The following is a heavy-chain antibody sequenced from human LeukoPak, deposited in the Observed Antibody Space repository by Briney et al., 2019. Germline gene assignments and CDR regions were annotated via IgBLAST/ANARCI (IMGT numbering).Heavy chain of an antibody. CDR3: ARGGDRRWTALHYFDY. Sequence: ASVKVSCKASGYTFTGYYMHWVRQAPGQGLEGMGWINPNSGGTNYAQKFQGRVTLTRDTSISTAYMELSRLTSDDTAVYCCARGGDRRWTALHYFDYWGQGTLVTVSS. CDR1: GYTFTGYY. J-gene: IGHJ4*02. CDR2: INPNSGGT. V-gene: IGHV1-2*02. D-gene: IGHD4-23*01.